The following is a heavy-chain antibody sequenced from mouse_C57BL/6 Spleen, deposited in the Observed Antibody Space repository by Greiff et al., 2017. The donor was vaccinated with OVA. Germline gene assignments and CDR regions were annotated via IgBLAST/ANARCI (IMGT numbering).Heavy chain of an antibody. J-gene: IGHJ1*03. Sequence: VKLVESGPGLVQPSQSLSITCTVSGFSLTSYGVHWVRQSPGKGLEWLGVIWSGGSTDYNAAFISRLSISKDNSKSQVFFKMNSLQADDTAIYYCARKGDYYGSSHHWYFDVWGTGTTVTVSS. CDR2: IWSGGST. D-gene: IGHD1-1*01. CDR1: GFSLTSYG. V-gene: IGHV2-2*01. CDR3: ARKGDYYGSSHHWYFDV.